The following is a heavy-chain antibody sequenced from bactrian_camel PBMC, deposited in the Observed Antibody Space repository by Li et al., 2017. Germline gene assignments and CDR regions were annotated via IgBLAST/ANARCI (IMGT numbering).Heavy chain of an antibody. Sequence: VQLVESGGGSVQSGGSLRLSCAASGFPVSSACMAWFRQAPGKGLEWVSAITSPDSSTYYADSVKGRFTISRDNAKNTVYLQLNSLKTEDMARYYCAKGFTGMPNWGQGTQVTVS. CDR2: ITSPDSST. CDR3: AKGFTGMPN. V-gene: IGHV3S1*01. CDR1: GFPVSSAC. J-gene: IGHJ4*01.